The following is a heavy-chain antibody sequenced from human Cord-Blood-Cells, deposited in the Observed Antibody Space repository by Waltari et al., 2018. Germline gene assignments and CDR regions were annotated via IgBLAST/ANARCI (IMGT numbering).Heavy chain of an antibody. J-gene: IGHJ3*02. V-gene: IGHV1-69*01. CDR1: GGTFSSYA. Sequence: QVQLVQSGAEVKKPGSSVKVSCKASGGTFSSYAISWVRQVPGQGLEWMGGIIPIFGTANYAQKFQGRVTITADESTSTAYMELSSLRSEDTAVYYCARVADYYGSGSYYLDAFDIWGQGTMVTVSS. D-gene: IGHD3-10*01. CDR3: ARVADYYGSGSYYLDAFDI. CDR2: IIPIFGTA.